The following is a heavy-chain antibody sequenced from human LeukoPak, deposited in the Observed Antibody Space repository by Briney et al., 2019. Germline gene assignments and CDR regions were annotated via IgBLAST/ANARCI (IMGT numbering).Heavy chain of an antibody. CDR3: ARDRRYCSSTSCYGEGDDYYYGVNV. Sequence: SETLSLTCAVSGGSISSGGYYWSWIRQHPGKGLEWIGYIYYSGSTYYNPSLKSRVTISVDTSKNQFYLKLSSVTAADTAVYYCARDRRYCSSTSCYGEGDDYYYGVNVWGKGTTVTVSS. D-gene: IGHD2-2*01. J-gene: IGHJ6*04. CDR1: GGSISSGGYY. V-gene: IGHV4-31*11. CDR2: IYYSGST.